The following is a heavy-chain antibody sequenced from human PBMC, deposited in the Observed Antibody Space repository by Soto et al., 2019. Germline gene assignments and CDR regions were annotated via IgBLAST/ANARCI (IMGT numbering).Heavy chain of an antibody. CDR1: GVSIGSPNW. V-gene: IGHV4-4*02. J-gene: IGHJ5*02. CDR3: ARCLHCSNGGRFDP. Sequence: QVHLQESGPGLVTPSGTLSLTCAVSGVSIGSPNWWTWVRQALGKGLEWIGEMWPSGGTTYNPSLRNRVTISVDNSKNHLSLTLTSVTAADTAIYYCARCLHCSNGGRFDPWGQGALVTVSS. CDR2: MWPSGGT. D-gene: IGHD2-8*01.